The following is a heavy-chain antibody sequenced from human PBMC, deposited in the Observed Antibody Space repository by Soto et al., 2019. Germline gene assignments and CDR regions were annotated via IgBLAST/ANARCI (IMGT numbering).Heavy chain of an antibody. J-gene: IGHJ3*02. Sequence: PSETLSLTCTVSGGSISIGGYYWSWIRQHPGKGLEWIGYIYYSGSTYYNPSLKSRVTISVDTSKNQFSLKLSSVTAADTAVYYCARRGVEDGQTAAFDIWGQGTMVTLSS. V-gene: IGHV4-31*03. CDR3: ARRGVEDGQTAAFDI. CDR1: GGSISIGGYY. CDR2: IYYSGST. D-gene: IGHD2-15*01.